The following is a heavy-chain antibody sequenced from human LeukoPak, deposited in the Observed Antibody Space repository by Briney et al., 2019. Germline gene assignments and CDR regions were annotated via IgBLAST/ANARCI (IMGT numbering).Heavy chain of an antibody. Sequence: GGSLRLSCAASGFTFSSYGIHWVRQSPGKGVEWLAVVSYLGDDQFYAESVKGRFTISRDNSKKTVFLQMNSLRGEDTAVYYCAKDRSSGPHYYYGMDVWGRGTTVIVSS. CDR2: VSYLGDDQ. D-gene: IGHD3-22*01. CDR3: AKDRSSGPHYYYGMDV. V-gene: IGHV3-30*18. CDR1: GFTFSSYG. J-gene: IGHJ6*02.